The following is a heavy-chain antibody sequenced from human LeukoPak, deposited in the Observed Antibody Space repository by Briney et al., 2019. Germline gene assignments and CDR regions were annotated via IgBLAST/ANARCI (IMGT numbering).Heavy chain of an antibody. D-gene: IGHD6-19*01. CDR2: INHSGST. J-gene: IGHJ4*02. Sequence: PSETLSLTCAVYGGSFSGYYWSWIRQPPGKGLEWIGEINHSGSTNYNPSLKSRVTISVDTSKNQFSLKLSSVTAADTAVYYCARRLEGFDYWGQGTLVTVSS. V-gene: IGHV4-34*01. CDR3: ARRLEGFDY. CDR1: GGSFSGYY.